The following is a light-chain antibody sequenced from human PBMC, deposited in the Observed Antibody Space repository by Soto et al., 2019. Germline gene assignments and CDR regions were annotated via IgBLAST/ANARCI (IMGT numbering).Light chain of an antibody. V-gene: IGKV3-20*01. J-gene: IGKJ4*01. CDR3: QHYGSSPLT. Sequence: EIVLTQSPGTLSLSPGERATLSCRASQSVSSSYLALYQQKPGQAPRLLIYGASSRATGIPDRFSGSGSGTDFTLTISSLEPEDFAVYYCQHYGSSPLTFGGGTKVDIK. CDR2: GAS. CDR1: QSVSSSY.